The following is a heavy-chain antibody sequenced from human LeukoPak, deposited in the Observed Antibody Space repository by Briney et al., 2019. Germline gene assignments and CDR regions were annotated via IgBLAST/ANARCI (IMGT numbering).Heavy chain of an antibody. CDR2: IKQDGSEE. V-gene: IGHV3-7*05. D-gene: IGHD6-6*01. J-gene: IGHJ6*02. CDR1: GFTFSSYW. Sequence: GGSLRLSCAASGFTFSSYWMSWVRQAPGGGLEWVVNIKQDGSEEVYVGSVKGRFTISRDNAKNSLFLQMNTLRAEDTAVYYCARDPYSSTWSYGMDVWGQGTTVTVSS. CDR3: ARDPYSSTWSYGMDV.